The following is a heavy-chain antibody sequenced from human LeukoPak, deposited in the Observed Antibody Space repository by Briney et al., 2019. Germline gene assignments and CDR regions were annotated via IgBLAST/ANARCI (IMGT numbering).Heavy chain of an antibody. Sequence: SETLSLTCGVSGGSISSSYWWSWVRQPPGKGLEWIGEIYHSGSTNYNPSLKSRVTISIDTSKNQFSLKLSSVTAADTAVYYCARGYGSGSYQTFYYYYMDVWGKGTTVTISS. V-gene: IGHV4-4*02. CDR1: GGSISSSYW. CDR3: ARGYGSGSYQTFYYYYMDV. CDR2: IYHSGST. D-gene: IGHD3-10*01. J-gene: IGHJ6*03.